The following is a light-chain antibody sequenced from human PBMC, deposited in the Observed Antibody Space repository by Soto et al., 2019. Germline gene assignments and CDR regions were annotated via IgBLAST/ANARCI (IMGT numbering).Light chain of an antibody. J-gene: IGKJ1*01. V-gene: IGKV1-5*01. CDR2: DVS. Sequence: DIQMTQSPSTLSASIGDTVTITCRASQTINNWLAWYQQKPGKSPKLLIYDVSSLESGVPSRFSGSGSGTQFTLTITSLQPDDSATYYCQQYNTYWTFGQGTKVDIK. CDR3: QQYNTYWT. CDR1: QTINNW.